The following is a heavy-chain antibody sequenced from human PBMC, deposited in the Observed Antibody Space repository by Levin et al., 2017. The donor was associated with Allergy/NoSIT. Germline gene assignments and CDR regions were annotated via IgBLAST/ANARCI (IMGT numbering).Heavy chain of an antibody. J-gene: IGHJ4*02. D-gene: IGHD3-22*01. V-gene: IGHV1-69*01. CDR2: IIPIFGTA. CDR3: ARVPDYYDSSDHDY. CDR1: GGTFSSYA. Sequence: KISCKASGGTFSSYAISWVRQAPGQGLEWMGGIIPIFGTANYAQKFQGRVTITADESTSTAYMELSSLRSEDTAVYYCARVPDYYDSSDHDYWGQGTLVTVSS.